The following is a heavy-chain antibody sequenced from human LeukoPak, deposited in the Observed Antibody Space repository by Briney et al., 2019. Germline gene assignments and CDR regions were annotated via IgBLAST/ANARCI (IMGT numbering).Heavy chain of an antibody. Sequence: GGSLRLSCATSGFTFSRYAMHWVRQAPGKGLEWVALISYDANIGSNKYYADSVKGRFTIARDNSKNTLYLQMNSLRAEDTAVYYCARDGGYDFWSGYYQDYWGQGTLVTVSS. V-gene: IGHV3-30-3*01. J-gene: IGHJ4*02. CDR3: ARDGGYDFWSGYYQDY. CDR1: GFTFSRYA. D-gene: IGHD3-3*01. CDR2: ISYDANIGSNK.